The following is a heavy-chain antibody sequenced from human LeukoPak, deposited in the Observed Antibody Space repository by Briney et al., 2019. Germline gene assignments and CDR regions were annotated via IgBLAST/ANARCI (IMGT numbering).Heavy chain of an antibody. V-gene: IGHV4-34*01. J-gene: IGHJ5*02. CDR1: GGSFSGYY. D-gene: IGHD3-10*01. CDR2: INHSGST. Sequence: PSETLSLTCAVYGGSFSGYYWSWIRQPPGKGLEWIGEINHSGSTNYNPSLKSRVTISVDTSKNQFSLKLSSVTAADTAVYYCARASGVGNWFDPWGQGTLVTVSS. CDR3: ARASGVGNWFDP.